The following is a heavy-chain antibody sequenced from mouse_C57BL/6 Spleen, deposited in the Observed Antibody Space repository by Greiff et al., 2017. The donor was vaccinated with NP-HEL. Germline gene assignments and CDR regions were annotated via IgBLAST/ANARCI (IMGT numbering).Heavy chain of an antibody. CDR3: ARGLTGTAWCAY. J-gene: IGHJ3*01. V-gene: IGHV5-17*01. D-gene: IGHD4-1*01. CDR1: GFTFSDYG. CDR2: ISSGSSTI. Sequence: EVQLVESGGGLVKPGGSLKLSCAASGFTFSDYGMHWVRQAPEKGLEWVAYISSGSSTIYYADTVKGRFTISRDNAKNTLFLQMTSLRSEDTAMYYCARGLTGTAWCAYWGQGTLVTVSA.